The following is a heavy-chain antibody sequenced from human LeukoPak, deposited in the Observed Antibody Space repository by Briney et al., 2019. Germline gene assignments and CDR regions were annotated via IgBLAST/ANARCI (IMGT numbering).Heavy chain of an antibody. Sequence: AVTVSCKSSGYTFTSYGISWVRQAPGQGLEWMGLISAYSGNTNYAEKPQGRVTMNTDTSTSTDNMELRRQISDDTAVYYCARVLMKAYYYDSSGYRYYYYMDVWGKGTTVTVSS. CDR3: ARVLMKAYYYDSSGYRYYYYMDV. V-gene: IGHV1-18*01. CDR1: GYTFTSYG. CDR2: ISAYSGNT. D-gene: IGHD3-22*01. J-gene: IGHJ6*03.